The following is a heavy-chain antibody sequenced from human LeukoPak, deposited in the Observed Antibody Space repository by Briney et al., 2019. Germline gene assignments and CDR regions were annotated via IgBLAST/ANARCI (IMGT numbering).Heavy chain of an antibody. CDR2: IKQDGSEK. CDR3: ARDVGYYDILTGYSYKAFDY. J-gene: IGHJ4*02. V-gene: IGHV3-7*01. D-gene: IGHD3-9*01. Sequence: GGSLRLSCAASGFTSGSYWMSWVRQAPGKGLEWVANIKQDGSEKYYVDSVEGRFTISRDNAKNSLYLQMNSLRAEDTAVYYCARDVGYYDILTGYSYKAFDYWGQGTLVTVSS. CDR1: GFTSGSYW.